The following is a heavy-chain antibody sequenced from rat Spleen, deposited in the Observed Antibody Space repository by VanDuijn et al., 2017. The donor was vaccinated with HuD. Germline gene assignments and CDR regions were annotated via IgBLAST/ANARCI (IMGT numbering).Heavy chain of an antibody. CDR2: ISYEGSST. Sequence: EVQLVESGGGLVQPGRSMKLSCAASGFTFSDYYMAWVRQAPKKGLEWVASISYEGSSTYYGDSVKGRFTISRDNAKSTLYLQMNSLRSEDTATYYCASSGYPYWGQGVMVTVSS. V-gene: IGHV5-22*01. CDR3: ASSGYPY. D-gene: IGHD4-3*01. CDR1: GFTFSDYY. J-gene: IGHJ2*01.